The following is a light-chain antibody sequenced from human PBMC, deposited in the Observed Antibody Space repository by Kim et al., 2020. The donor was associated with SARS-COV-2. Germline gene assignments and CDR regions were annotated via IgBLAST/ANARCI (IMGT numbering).Light chain of an antibody. CDR2: EDD. Sequence: GKTVTLSCARSSGSSDANYVQWYQQRPGGVPTTVIYEDDQRPSGVSDRFSGSIDNSSNSASLTISGLRTEDEADYYCQSYNRDNVIFGGGTQLTVL. J-gene: IGLJ2*01. CDR1: SGSSDANY. V-gene: IGLV6-57*03. CDR3: QSYNRDNVI.